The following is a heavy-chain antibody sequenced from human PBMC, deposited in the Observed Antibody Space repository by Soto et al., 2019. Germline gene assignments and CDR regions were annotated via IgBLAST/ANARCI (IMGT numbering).Heavy chain of an antibody. CDR3: ARDLSLYYDFWSSYYLYGMDV. Sequence: ASSVKVSCKASGGTFSSYAISWVRQAPGQGLEWMGGIIPIFGTANYVQRFQGRVTITADESTSTAYMELSSLRSEDTAVYYCARDLSLYYDFWSSYYLYGMDVWGQGTTVTLSS. V-gene: IGHV1-69*13. CDR1: GGTFSSYA. J-gene: IGHJ6*02. CDR2: IIPIFGTA. D-gene: IGHD3-3*01.